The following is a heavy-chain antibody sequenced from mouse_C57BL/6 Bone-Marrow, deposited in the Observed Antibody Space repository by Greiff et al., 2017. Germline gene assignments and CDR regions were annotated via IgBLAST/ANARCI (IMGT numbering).Heavy chain of an antibody. CDR3: ARHEKYYDYEAYFDY. CDR1: GYIFTEYT. J-gene: IGHJ2*01. V-gene: IGHV1-62-2*01. Sequence: QVQLKESGAELVKPGASVKLSCKASGYIFTEYTIHWVKQRSGQGLEWIGWFYPGSGSIKYNERFKDKATLTADKSSNTVYMELSRLTSEDSAVYYGARHEKYYDYEAYFDYWGQGTTLTVSS. D-gene: IGHD2-4*01. CDR2: FYPGSGSI.